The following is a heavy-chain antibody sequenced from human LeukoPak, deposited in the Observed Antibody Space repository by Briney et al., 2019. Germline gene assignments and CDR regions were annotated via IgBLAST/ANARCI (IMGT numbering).Heavy chain of an antibody. J-gene: IGHJ4*02. D-gene: IGHD6-19*01. CDR1: GFTFSSYA. Sequence: PGGSLRLSCAASGFTFSSYAMHWVRQAPGKGLEWVAVISYDGSNKYYADSVKGRFTISRGNSKNTLYLQMNSLRAEDTAVYYCARGAIAVAGGYYFDYWGQGTLVTVSS. V-gene: IGHV3-30-3*01. CDR3: ARGAIAVAGGYYFDY. CDR2: ISYDGSNK.